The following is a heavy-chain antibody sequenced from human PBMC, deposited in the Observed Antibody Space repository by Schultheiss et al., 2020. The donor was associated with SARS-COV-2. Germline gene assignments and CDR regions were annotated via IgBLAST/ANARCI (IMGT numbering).Heavy chain of an antibody. CDR3: ASVVVPARTNWYFDL. V-gene: IGHV3-7*03. CDR1: GFTFSSYW. J-gene: IGHJ2*01. D-gene: IGHD2-2*01. CDR2: IKQDGSEK. Sequence: GGSLRLSCAASGFTFSSYWMSWVRQAPGKGLEWVANIKQDGSEKYYVDSVKGRFTISRDNAKNSLYLQMNSLRAEDTAVYYCASVVVPARTNWYFDLWGRGTLVTVSS.